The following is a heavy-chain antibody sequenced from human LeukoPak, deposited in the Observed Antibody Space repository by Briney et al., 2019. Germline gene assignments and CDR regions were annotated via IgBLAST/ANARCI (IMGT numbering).Heavy chain of an antibody. CDR2: IYYSGST. J-gene: IGHJ4*02. D-gene: IGHD3-16*01. Sequence: SETLSLTCTVSGGSISSFLWSWIRQPPGKALEWIGYIYYSGSTNYNPSLKSRVTISVDTSKNQFSLKVASVTAADTAVYYCARSYIISLSHSYWGQGTLVTVSS. CDR3: ARSYIISLSHSY. V-gene: IGHV4-59*08. CDR1: GGSISSFL.